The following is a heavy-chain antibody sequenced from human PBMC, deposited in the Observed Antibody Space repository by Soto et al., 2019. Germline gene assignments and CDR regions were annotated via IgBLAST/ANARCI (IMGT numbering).Heavy chain of an antibody. J-gene: IGHJ4*02. CDR2: IILPFGTP. D-gene: IGHD1-26*01. CDR1: GTTFSNYA. Sequence: SLKVSCKASGTTFSNYAIGWVRQAPGQGLEWMGGIILPFGTPNYAQKFQGRVTITADESMTTVYMELRSLRSDDTDVYYCARGEPMGDYWRQGTLVPVSS. CDR3: ARGEPMGDY. V-gene: IGHV1-69*13.